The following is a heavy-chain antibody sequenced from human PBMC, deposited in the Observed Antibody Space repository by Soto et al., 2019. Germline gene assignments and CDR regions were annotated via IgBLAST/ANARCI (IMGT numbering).Heavy chain of an antibody. CDR2: ISSSTGYT. J-gene: IGHJ6*02. Sequence: QVQLVESGGGLVKPGGSLRLSCAASGFTFSDYYMSWIRQAPGKGLEWISYISSSTGYTNYADSVKGRFTISRDNTKKSLYLQMNSLRGDDTAVYYCARDGSGSYYYGMDVWGQGTTVTVSS. V-gene: IGHV3-11*05. CDR3: ARDGSGSYYYGMDV. CDR1: GFTFSDYY. D-gene: IGHD3-10*01.